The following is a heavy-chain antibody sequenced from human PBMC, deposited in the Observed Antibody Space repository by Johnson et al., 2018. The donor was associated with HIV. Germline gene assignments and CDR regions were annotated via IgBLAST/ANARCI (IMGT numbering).Heavy chain of an antibody. J-gene: IGHJ3*02. D-gene: IGHD3-16*01. Sequence: VQLVESGGGLIQPGGSLRLSCAASGFTFSNYDMYWVRQPTGKGLEWVSGLGTAGDTYYPGSVKGRFTISRENAKNSLYLQMNSLRAEETAVYYCARDRQSGGGDADAFDIWGQGTMVTVSS. CDR2: LGTAGDT. V-gene: IGHV3-13*01. CDR1: GFTFSNYD. CDR3: ARDRQSGGGDADAFDI.